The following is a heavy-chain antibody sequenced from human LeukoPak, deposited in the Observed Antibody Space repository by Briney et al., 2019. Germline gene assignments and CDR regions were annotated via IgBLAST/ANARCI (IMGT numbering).Heavy chain of an antibody. V-gene: IGHV4-4*02. D-gene: IGHD1-26*01. CDR2: ISLRGRT. CDR1: GGSITTTNF. Sequence: PSETLSLTCGVSGGSITTTNFWSLVRQPPGGGLEWIGEISLRGRTQYNPSLKSRVNISIDESKNHLYLRLASVTAADTAVYYCSRESGPYCPFGHWGQGTLVAVTS. CDR3: SRESGPYCPFGH. J-gene: IGHJ5*02.